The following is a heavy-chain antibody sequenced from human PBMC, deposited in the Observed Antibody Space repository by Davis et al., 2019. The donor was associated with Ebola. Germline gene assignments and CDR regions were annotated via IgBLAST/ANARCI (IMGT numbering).Heavy chain of an antibody. J-gene: IGHJ5*02. V-gene: IGHV1-3*01. CDR1: AYTFTSYA. CDR3: ARVVAAPNWFDP. Sequence: ASAKVSCKASAYTFTSYAIHWVRQAPGQRLEWMGWINAGNGNTKYSQKFQGRVTITRDTSASTAYMELSSLRSEDTAVYYCARVVAAPNWFDPWGQGTLVTVSS. D-gene: IGHD6-13*01. CDR2: INAGNGNT.